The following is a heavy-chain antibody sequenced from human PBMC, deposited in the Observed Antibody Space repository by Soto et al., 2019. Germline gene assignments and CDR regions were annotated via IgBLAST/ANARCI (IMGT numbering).Heavy chain of an antibody. CDR1: GYTFTSYG. CDR3: ARGAAEDIVVVVAATNAFDI. Sequence: ASVKVSCKASGYTFTSYGISWVRQAPGQGLEWMGWISAYNGNTNYAQKLQGRVTMTTDTSTSTAYMELRSLRSDDTAVYYCARGAAEDIVVVVAATNAFDIWGQGTMVTVSS. CDR2: ISAYNGNT. D-gene: IGHD2-15*01. J-gene: IGHJ3*02. V-gene: IGHV1-18*01.